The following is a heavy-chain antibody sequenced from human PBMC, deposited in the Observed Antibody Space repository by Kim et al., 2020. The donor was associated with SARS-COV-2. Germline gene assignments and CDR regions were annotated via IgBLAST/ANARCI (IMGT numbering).Heavy chain of an antibody. J-gene: IGHJ4*02. CDR3: AKLLASGAYSGYGG. V-gene: IGHV3-30*18. D-gene: IGHD5-12*01. CDR1: GFTFSSYG. CDR2: ISYDGSNK. Sequence: GGSLRLSCAASGFTFSSYGMHWVRQAPGKGLEWVAVISYDGSNKYYADSVKGRFTISRDNSKNTLYLQMNSLRAEDTAVYYCAKLLASGAYSGYGGWGQGTLVTVSS.